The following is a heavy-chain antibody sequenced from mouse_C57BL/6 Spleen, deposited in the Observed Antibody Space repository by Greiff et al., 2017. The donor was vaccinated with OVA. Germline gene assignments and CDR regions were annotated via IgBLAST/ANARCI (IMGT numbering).Heavy chain of an antibody. V-gene: IGHV1-72*01. Sequence: QVQLQQPGAELVKPGASVKLSCKASGYTFTSYWMHWVKQRPGRGLEWIGRIDPNRGGTKYNEKFKSKATLTVDKPSSTAYMQLSSLTSEDSAVYYWARTGYDYDGYYYAMDYWGQGTSVTVSS. CDR2: IDPNRGGT. D-gene: IGHD2-4*01. CDR3: ARTGYDYDGYYYAMDY. J-gene: IGHJ4*01. CDR1: GYTFTSYW.